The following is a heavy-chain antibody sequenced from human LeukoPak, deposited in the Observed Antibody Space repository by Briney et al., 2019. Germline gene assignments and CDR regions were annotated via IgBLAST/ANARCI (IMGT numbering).Heavy chain of an antibody. D-gene: IGHD2-2*01. CDR3: ARGLVVPAATTGFDP. Sequence: GGSLRLSCAASGFTFSSYWMSWVRQAPGKGLEWVANIKEDGSEKYYVDSVKGRFTISRDNAKNSLYLQMNSLRAEDTAVYYCARGLVVPAATTGFDPWGQGTLVTVSS. CDR1: GFTFSSYW. V-gene: IGHV3-7*01. CDR2: IKEDGSEK. J-gene: IGHJ5*02.